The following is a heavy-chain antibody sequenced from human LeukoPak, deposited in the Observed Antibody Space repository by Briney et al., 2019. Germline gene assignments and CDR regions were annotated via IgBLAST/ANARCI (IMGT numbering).Heavy chain of an antibody. J-gene: IGHJ4*02. CDR3: AREDRSWYYDFWCGPRHFDY. D-gene: IGHD3-3*01. V-gene: IGHV3-21*01. CDR2: ISNSRYYK. Sequence: PGGSLRLFCAASVFTFKRHSMNWVRQAPAKGLEGVSSISNSRYYKYYAEFLRGRFPISRDNAKNSLDQQMNSLRAEDMAVYYCAREDRSWYYDFWCGPRHFDYWGQGTLVTVSS. CDR1: VFTFKRHS.